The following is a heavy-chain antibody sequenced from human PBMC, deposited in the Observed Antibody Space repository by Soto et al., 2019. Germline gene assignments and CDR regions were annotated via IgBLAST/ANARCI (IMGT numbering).Heavy chain of an antibody. D-gene: IGHD4-17*01. J-gene: IGHJ4*02. CDR2: ISSSSSTI. CDR3: ARGLSSRGSTTVVTRRAVGY. Sequence: EVQLVESGGGLVQPGGSLRLSCAASGFTFSSYSMNWVRQAPGKGLEWVSYISSSSSTIYYADSVKGRFTISRDNAKNSLYPQMNSLRDEDTAMYYCARGLSSRGSTTVVTRRAVGYWGQGTLVTVSS. V-gene: IGHV3-48*02. CDR1: GFTFSSYS.